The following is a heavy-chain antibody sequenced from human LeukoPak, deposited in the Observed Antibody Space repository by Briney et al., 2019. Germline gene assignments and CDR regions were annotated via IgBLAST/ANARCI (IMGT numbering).Heavy chain of an antibody. J-gene: IGHJ1*01. D-gene: IGHD3-10*01. V-gene: IGHV3-21*04. CDR2: ISSSSSYI. CDR1: GFTFSSYS. CDR3: TKTRDYYAAEYFQH. Sequence: GGSLRLSCAASGFTFSSYSMNWVRQAPGKGLEWVSFISSSSSYIYYADSVKGRFTISRDNAKNSLYLQMNSLRAEDTAVYYCTKTRDYYAAEYFQHWGQGTLVTVSS.